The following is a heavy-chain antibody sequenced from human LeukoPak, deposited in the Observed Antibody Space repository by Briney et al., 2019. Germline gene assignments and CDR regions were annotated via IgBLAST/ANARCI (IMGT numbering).Heavy chain of an antibody. Sequence: GGSLRLSCAASGFTVSSNSMSWVRQAPGKGLEWVSITYSGGSTYYADSVKGRFTISRDNSKNTLYLQMNSLRAEDTAVYYCARVAYSVPDYWGQGTLVTVSS. CDR1: GFTVSSNS. CDR3: ARVAYSVPDY. D-gene: IGHD3-10*02. CDR2: TYSGGST. J-gene: IGHJ4*02. V-gene: IGHV3-53*05.